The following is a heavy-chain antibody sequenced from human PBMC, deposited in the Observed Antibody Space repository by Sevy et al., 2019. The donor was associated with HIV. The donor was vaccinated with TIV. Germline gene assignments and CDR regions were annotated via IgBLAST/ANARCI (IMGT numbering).Heavy chain of an antibody. CDR3: ARVNGRGSSSTSCYTNGARYYGMDV. J-gene: IGHJ6*02. CDR1: GYTFTGYY. Sequence: ASVKVSCKASGYTFTGYYMHWVRQAPGHGLEWMGWINPNSGGTNYAQKFQGRVTMTRDTSISTAYMELSRLRSDDTAVYYCARVNGRGSSSTSCYTNGARYYGMDVWGQGTTVTVSS. D-gene: IGHD2-2*02. CDR2: INPNSGGT. V-gene: IGHV1-2*02.